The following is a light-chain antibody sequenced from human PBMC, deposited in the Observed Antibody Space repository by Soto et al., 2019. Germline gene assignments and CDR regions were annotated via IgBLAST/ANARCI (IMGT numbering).Light chain of an antibody. CDR1: QSISNH. CDR3: LQYSRAFRT. V-gene: IGKV1-39*01. J-gene: IGKJ1*01. CDR2: AAS. Sequence: DIQMTQSPSSLSASVEDRVIITCRASQSISNHLNWYQQKPGKAPKLLIYAASSLQSGVPSRFSGSGSGTDFTLTISRLEPEDFAVYYCLQYSRAFRTFGQGTKVDIK.